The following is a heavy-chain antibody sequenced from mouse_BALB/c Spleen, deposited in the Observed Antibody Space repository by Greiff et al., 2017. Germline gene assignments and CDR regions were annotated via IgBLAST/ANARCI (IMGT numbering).Heavy chain of an antibody. J-gene: IGHJ2*01. D-gene: IGHD2-3*01. CDR3: ARAMTYYFDY. CDR1: GYTFTDYA. Sequence: QVHVKQSGAELVRPGVSVKISCKGSGYTFTDYAMHWVKQSHAKSLEWIGVISTYYGDASYNQKFKGKATMTVDKSSSTAYMELARLTSEDSAIYYCARAMTYYFDYWGQGTTLTVSS. CDR2: ISTYYGDA. V-gene: IGHV1S137*01.